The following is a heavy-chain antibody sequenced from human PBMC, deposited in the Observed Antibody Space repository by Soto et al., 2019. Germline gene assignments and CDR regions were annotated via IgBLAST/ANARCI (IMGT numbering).Heavy chain of an antibody. CDR3: PRGRTVNFYGMDV. Sequence: QVQLVQSGAEVKKPGASVKVSYVASGYTFTDHYIHWVRQAPGQGLEWMGWINPHSGDTIYAQKFQGRVTLTRDTSISTAYMELSRLRSDDTAVYYCPRGRTVNFYGMDVWGRGTTVTVAS. CDR1: GYTFTDHY. D-gene: IGHD4-17*01. CDR2: INPHSGDT. V-gene: IGHV1-2*02. J-gene: IGHJ6*04.